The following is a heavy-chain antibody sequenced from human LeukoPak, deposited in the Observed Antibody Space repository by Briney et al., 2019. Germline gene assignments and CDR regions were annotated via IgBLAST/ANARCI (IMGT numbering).Heavy chain of an antibody. CDR2: IIPILGIA. Sequence: GASVKVSCKASGGTFSSYAISWVRQAPGQGLEWMGRIIPILGIANYAQKFQGRVTITADKSTSTAYMELSSLRSEGTAVYYCARDYGGKGSQFAFDIWGQGTMVTVSS. D-gene: IGHD4-23*01. CDR3: ARDYGGKGSQFAFDI. CDR1: GGTFSSYA. V-gene: IGHV1-69*04. J-gene: IGHJ3*02.